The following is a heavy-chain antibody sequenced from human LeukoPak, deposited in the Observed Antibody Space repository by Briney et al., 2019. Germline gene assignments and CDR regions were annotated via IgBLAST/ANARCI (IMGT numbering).Heavy chain of an antibody. CDR3: AREGTIFGVVIATPNNWFDP. J-gene: IGHJ5*02. CDR1: GYTFTSYY. Sequence: ASVKVSCKASGYTFTSYYMHWVRQAPGQGLEWMGIINPSGGSTSYAQKFQGRVTMTRDMSTSTVYMELSSLRSEDMAVYYCAREGTIFGVVIATPNNWFDPWGQGTLVTVSS. CDR2: INPSGGST. V-gene: IGHV1-46*01. D-gene: IGHD3-3*01.